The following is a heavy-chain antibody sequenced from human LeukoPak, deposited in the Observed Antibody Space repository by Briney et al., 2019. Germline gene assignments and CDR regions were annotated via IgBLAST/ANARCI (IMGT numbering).Heavy chain of an antibody. CDR3: ARAGYCSGGSCYDGMDV. V-gene: IGHV4-59*01. CDR1: GFTFSSYW. Sequence: PGGSLRLSCAASGFTFSSYWMSWVRQAPGKGLEWIGYIYYSGSTNYNPSLKSRVTISVDTSKNQFSLKLSSVTAADTAVYYCARAGYCSGGSCYDGMDVWGQGTTVTVSS. CDR2: IYYSGST. D-gene: IGHD2-15*01. J-gene: IGHJ6*02.